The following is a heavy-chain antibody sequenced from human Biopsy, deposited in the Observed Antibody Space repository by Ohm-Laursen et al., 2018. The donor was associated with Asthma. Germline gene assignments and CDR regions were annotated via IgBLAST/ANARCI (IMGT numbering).Heavy chain of an antibody. V-gene: IGHV3-53*05. CDR1: GFTASTNG. CDR3: ARGKTWGRSYYFDY. Sequence: SLRLSCTASGFTASTNGMSWVRQPPGKGLEWVSVIYSGGGTYYADSVQGRVTISRDNSKDTLYLQVNSLRGDDTAVYYCARGKTWGRSYYFDYWGQGTLVTVSS. J-gene: IGHJ4*02. CDR2: IYSGGGT. D-gene: IGHD6-6*01.